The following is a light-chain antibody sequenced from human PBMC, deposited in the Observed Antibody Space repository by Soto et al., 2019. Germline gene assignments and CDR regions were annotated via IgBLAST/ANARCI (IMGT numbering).Light chain of an antibody. Sequence: DIMMTHSPSSLSASVGDGVTLTCRASQGVRTDLGWYQQKPGKAPKRLIYGASSRQSGVPARVSGSGSGTDFTLTISSLQPEDSATYYCQQNNSNPSTFGQGTRLEI. CDR1: QGVRTD. CDR3: QQNNSNPST. CDR2: GAS. J-gene: IGKJ5*01. V-gene: IGKV1-17*01.